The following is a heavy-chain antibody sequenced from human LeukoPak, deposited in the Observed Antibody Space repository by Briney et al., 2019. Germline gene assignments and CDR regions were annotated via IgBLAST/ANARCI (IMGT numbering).Heavy chain of an antibody. V-gene: IGHV3-23*01. CDR3: AKVPRRLEAFDY. CDR1: GFTFSSYA. D-gene: IGHD3-3*01. CDR2: ISGSGGST. Sequence: PGGSLRLSCAASGFTFSSYAMSWVRQAPGKGLEWASAISGSGGSTYYADSVKGRFTISRDNSKNTLYLQMNSLRAEDTAVYYCAKVPRRLEAFDYWGQGTLVTVSS. J-gene: IGHJ4*02.